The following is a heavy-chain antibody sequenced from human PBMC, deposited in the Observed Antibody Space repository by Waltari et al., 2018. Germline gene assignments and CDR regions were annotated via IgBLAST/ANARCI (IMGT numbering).Heavy chain of an antibody. Sequence: QVQLVESGGGVVQPGTSLKLSCSASGFTFSTQAMHWVRQAPGKGLEWVAVMTYDGSDKYYAGSGKGRFTISRDNSKNTLYLQMNNVRAEDTAIYYCAKDIRKLRYGDSWGQGTLVTVSS. V-gene: IGHV3-30*04. CDR3: AKDIRKLRYGDS. CDR2: MTYDGSDK. CDR1: GFTFSTQA. J-gene: IGHJ4*02. D-gene: IGHD1-26*01.